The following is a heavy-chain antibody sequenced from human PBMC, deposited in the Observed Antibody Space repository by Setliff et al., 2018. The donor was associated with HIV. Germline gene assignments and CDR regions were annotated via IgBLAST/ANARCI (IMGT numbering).Heavy chain of an antibody. CDR3: ASLFQYSGHDWFDF. Sequence: GGSLRLSCAGSGFIFGTYAMYWVRQAPGKGLEWVSGINWNGEMTAYADSARGRFTVSRDNARKSLYLQMDSLTSEDTALYYCASLFQYSGHDWFDFWGQGTLVTVSS. CDR2: INWNGEMT. CDR1: GFIFGTYA. V-gene: IGHV3-9*01. J-gene: IGHJ4*02. D-gene: IGHD5-12*01.